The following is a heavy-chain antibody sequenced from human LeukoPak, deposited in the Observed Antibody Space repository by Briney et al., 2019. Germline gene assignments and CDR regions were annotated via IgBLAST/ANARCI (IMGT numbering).Heavy chain of an antibody. CDR2: IYTSGST. D-gene: IGHD1-14*01. J-gene: IGHJ3*02. V-gene: IGHV4-4*09. CDR1: GGSISSYY. CDR3: ARQDPNLDAFDI. Sequence: SETLSLTCTVSGGSISSYYWSWIRQPPGKGLEWTGYIYTSGSTNYNPSLKSRVTMSVDTSKNQFSLKLSSVTAADTAVYYCARQDPNLDAFDIWGQGTMVTVSS.